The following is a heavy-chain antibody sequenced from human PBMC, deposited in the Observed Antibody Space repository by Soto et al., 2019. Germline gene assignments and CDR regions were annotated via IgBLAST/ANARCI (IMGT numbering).Heavy chain of an antibody. Sequence: GGSLRLSCAASGFTVSSNYMSWFRQAPGKGLEWVSVIYSGGSTYYADSVKGRFTISRDNSKNTLYLQMNSLRAEDTAVYYCARAPKLLWFGELLPYYFDYWGQGTLVTVSS. J-gene: IGHJ4*02. CDR2: IYSGGST. D-gene: IGHD3-10*01. CDR1: GFTVSSNY. V-gene: IGHV3-66*01. CDR3: ARAPKLLWFGELLPYYFDY.